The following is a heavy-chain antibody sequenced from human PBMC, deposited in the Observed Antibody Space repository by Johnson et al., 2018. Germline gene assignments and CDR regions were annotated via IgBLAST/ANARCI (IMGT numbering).Heavy chain of an antibody. CDR3: ARGADPYCGGDCCFQY. J-gene: IGHJ1*01. V-gene: IGHV3-53*01. Sequence: VQLVESGGGLIQPGGSXRLSCAASGFTGSRNYMTWVRQAPGTGLEWVEVIYSGGRTYYAEPETGRFTITRDSSKNTLYLQMNSLRAEDPAGYYGARGADPYCGGDCCFQYWGQGILVTVSS. CDR2: IYSGGRT. D-gene: IGHD2-21*02. CDR1: GFTGSRNY.